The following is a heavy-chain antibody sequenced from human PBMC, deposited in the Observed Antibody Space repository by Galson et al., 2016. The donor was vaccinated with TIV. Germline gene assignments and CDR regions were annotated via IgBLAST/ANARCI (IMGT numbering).Heavy chain of an antibody. CDR3: ASDHEGDSWSGSYRAGYYNFMDV. Sequence: SVKVSCKASGGTFSSFTISWVRQAPGQGLEWMGRIIPILGIANYAQKFQGRLSIIADKSTSTAYMEMSRLRSEDPALYYCASDHEGDSWSGSYRAGYYNFMDVWGKGTTFTVSS. CDR1: GGTFSSFT. J-gene: IGHJ6*03. CDR2: IIPILGIA. V-gene: IGHV1-69*02. D-gene: IGHD3-3*01.